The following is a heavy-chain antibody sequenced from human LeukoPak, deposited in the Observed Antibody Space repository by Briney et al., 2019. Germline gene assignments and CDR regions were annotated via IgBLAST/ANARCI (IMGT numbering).Heavy chain of an antibody. J-gene: IGHJ4*02. CDR3: ARRPLRSPSDY. CDR1: GYSFTSYN. V-gene: IGHV1-46*01. Sequence: GASVKVSCKTSGYSFTSYNLHWVRQAPGQRLEWMGIIKPSGGNTNYAQKFQGRVTMTRDTSTSTVYMELSSLRSDDTAVYYCARRPLRSPSDYWGQGTLVTVSS. CDR2: IKPSGGNT. D-gene: IGHD6-6*01.